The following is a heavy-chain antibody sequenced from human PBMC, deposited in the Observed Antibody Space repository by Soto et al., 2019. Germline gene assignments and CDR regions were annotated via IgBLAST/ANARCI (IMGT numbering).Heavy chain of an antibody. Sequence: GGSLRLSCAASGFTFSSYGMSWVRQAPGKGLEWVSSISGSGGTTYHADSVKGRFTISRDNSKNTLYLQMNSLRVDDTAVYYCAKPSTNTTVTTCFDYWGQGALVTVSS. J-gene: IGHJ4*02. D-gene: IGHD4-17*01. V-gene: IGHV3-23*01. CDR1: GFTFSSYG. CDR3: AKPSTNTTVTTCFDY. CDR2: ISGSGGTT.